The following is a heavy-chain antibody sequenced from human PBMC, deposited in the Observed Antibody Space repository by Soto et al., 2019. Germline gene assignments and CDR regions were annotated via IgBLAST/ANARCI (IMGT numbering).Heavy chain of an antibody. V-gene: IGHV4-31*03. D-gene: IGHD2-15*01. Sequence: PSDTLSLTCTVSGGSISIGGYYWSWILHHPGKGLEWIGYIYYSGSTYYNPSLKSRVTISVDTSKNQFSLKLSSVTAADTAVYYCARVVAATWYYMDVWGKGTTVTVSS. CDR3: ARVVAATWYYMDV. J-gene: IGHJ6*03. CDR1: GGSISIGGYY. CDR2: IYYSGST.